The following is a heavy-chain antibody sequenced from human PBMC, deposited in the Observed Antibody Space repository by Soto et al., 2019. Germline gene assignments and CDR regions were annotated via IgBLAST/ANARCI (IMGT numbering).Heavy chain of an antibody. Sequence: EVQLVESGGGLILPGGSLRLSCAASGFTFNTHWMHWVRQAPGKGLVWVSRINSDGSITDYADSVKGRFPISRDNPRNTPYLQMNSLSPEDTAVYYCARAMTSVGAAAKGDFWGQGTLVTVSS. CDR2: INSDGSIT. CDR3: ARAMTSVGAAAKGDF. J-gene: IGHJ4*02. CDR1: GFTFNTHW. V-gene: IGHV3-74*01. D-gene: IGHD1-26*01.